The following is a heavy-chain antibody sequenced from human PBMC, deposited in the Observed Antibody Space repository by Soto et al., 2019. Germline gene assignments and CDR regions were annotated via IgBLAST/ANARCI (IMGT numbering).Heavy chain of an antibody. CDR3: ARDVLYYGDYERYYYMDV. CDR2: IYSGGRT. CDR1: GFTVSSNY. D-gene: IGHD4-17*01. Sequence: GGSLRLSCAASGFTVSSNYMSWVRQAPGKGLEWVSVIYSGGRTYYADSVKGRFTISSPNSKNKLYLQMNSLRAEDTAVYYCARDVLYYGDYERYYYMDVWGKGTTVTVSS. V-gene: IGHV3-53*04. J-gene: IGHJ6*03.